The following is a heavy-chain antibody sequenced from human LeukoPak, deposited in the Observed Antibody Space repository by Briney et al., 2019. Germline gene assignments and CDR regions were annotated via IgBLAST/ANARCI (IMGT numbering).Heavy chain of an antibody. Sequence: SQTLSLTCTVSGGSISSGGYYWSWIREHPGKDLEWIGYIYYSGSTYYNPSLKSRVTISVDTSKNQFSLKLSSVTAADTAVYYCASQYSSSWYNSNWFNPWGQGTLVTVSS. V-gene: IGHV4-31*03. J-gene: IGHJ5*02. CDR2: IYYSGST. CDR1: GGSISSGGYY. D-gene: IGHD6-13*01. CDR3: ASQYSSSWYNSNWFNP.